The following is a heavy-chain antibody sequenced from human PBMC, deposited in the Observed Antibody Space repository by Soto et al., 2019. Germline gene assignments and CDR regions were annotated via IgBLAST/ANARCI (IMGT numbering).Heavy chain of an antibody. CDR2: IYYSGST. V-gene: IGHV4-31*03. Sequence: SETLSLTCTVSGGSISSGGYYWSWIRQHPGKGLEWIGYIYYSGSTYYHPSLLSRVTISVDTSMKEISLRLSSVTAADTAVYYCARLNGYCVGTNCHGYYGMDVWGQGTTVTVSS. CDR3: ARLNGYCVGTNCHGYYGMDV. CDR1: GGSISSGGYY. D-gene: IGHD2-21*01. J-gene: IGHJ6*02.